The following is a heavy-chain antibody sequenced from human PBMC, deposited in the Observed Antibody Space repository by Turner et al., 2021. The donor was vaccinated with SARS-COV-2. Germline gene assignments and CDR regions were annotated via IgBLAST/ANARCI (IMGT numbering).Heavy chain of an antibody. CDR3: AREGEFCSSGFDY. CDR2: IWFDGSNK. CDR1: GCPFSSYG. D-gene: IGHD3-22*01. V-gene: IGHV3-33*01. J-gene: IGHJ4*02. Sequence: QVQLVESGGGVVQPGRSLRRSCAASGCPFSSYGLHWVRQAPGKGLEWVAVIWFDGSNKYYADSVKGRFTISRNNSKNTLYLQMNSLRAEDTAVYYCAREGEFCSSGFDYWGQGTLVTVSS.